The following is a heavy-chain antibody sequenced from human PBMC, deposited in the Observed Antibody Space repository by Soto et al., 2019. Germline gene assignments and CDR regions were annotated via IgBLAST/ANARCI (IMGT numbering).Heavy chain of an antibody. J-gene: IGHJ4*02. V-gene: IGHV1-18*01. CDR3: ARPFGAYGDYAWSLRY. Sequence: QVQLVQSGAEVKKPGASVKVSCKASGYTFSGYAMGWVRQAPGQGLEWMGWISAYNGNTDYAQKFQGRVTMTTDTSTRTAYMELRSLTSDDTAVYYCARPFGAYGDYAWSLRYWGQGTLVTVSS. CDR2: ISAYNGNT. D-gene: IGHD4-17*01. CDR1: GYTFSGYA.